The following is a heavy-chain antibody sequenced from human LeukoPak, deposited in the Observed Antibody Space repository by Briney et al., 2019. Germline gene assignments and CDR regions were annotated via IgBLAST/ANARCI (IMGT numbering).Heavy chain of an antibody. CDR2: IYYSGST. V-gene: IGHV4-39*01. J-gene: IGHJ4*02. D-gene: IGHD3-9*01. CDR1: GVSISSSNSY. Sequence: ASETLSLTCTVSGVSISSSNSYWGWIRQPPGKGLEWIGSIYYSGSTYYNPSLKSRVTISVDTSKNQFSLKLSSVTAADTAVYYCARHIPSYDILTGYYMGGGVFDYWGQGTLVTVSS. CDR3: ARHIPSYDILTGYYMGGGVFDY.